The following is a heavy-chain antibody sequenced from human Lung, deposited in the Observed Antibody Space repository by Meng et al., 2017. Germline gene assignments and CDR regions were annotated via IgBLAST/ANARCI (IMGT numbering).Heavy chain of an antibody. V-gene: IGHV1-69*08. CDR1: GGTFSSYT. J-gene: IGHJ4*02. Sequence: QVQLVQSGAEVKTPGSSVKVSCKASGGTFSSYTLIWVRQAPGKGLEWMGRILPILDITKYTQKFQGRVTITADKSTSTAYMELSSLTSDDTAVYYCAREHDSSGYIDFWGQGTLVTVSS. CDR2: ILPILDIT. D-gene: IGHD3-22*01. CDR3: AREHDSSGYIDF.